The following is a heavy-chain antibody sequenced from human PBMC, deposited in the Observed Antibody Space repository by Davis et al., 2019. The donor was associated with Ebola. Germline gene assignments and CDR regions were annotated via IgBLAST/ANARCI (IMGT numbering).Heavy chain of an antibody. D-gene: IGHD4-23*01. CDR3: AKGRDSGGFDLFDS. CDR1: GFTFYRYE. V-gene: IGHV3-48*03. J-gene: IGHJ4*02. Sequence: GESLKISCAASGFTFYRYEMNWVRQAPGKGLEWVSYISGSATSTFYADSVQGRFTISRHNSQNTLFLQMNGLRTEDTAVYYCAKGRDSGGFDLFDSWGQGTLVAVSS. CDR2: ISGSATST.